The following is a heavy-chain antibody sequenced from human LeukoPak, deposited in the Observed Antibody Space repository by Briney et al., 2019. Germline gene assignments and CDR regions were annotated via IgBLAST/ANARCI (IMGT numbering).Heavy chain of an antibody. V-gene: IGHV1-24*01. CDR2: FDPEDGET. D-gene: IGHD3-10*01. Sequence: ASVKVSCKVSGYTLTELSMRWVRQAPGKGLEWMGGFDPEDGETIYAQKFQGRVTMTEDTSTDTAYMELSSLRSEDTAVYYCATGVTMVRGVKSDAFDIWGQGTMVTVSS. J-gene: IGHJ3*02. CDR1: GYTLTELS. CDR3: ATGVTMVRGVKSDAFDI.